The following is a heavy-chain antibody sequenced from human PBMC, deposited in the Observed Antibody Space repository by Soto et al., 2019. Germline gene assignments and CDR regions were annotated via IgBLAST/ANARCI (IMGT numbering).Heavy chain of an antibody. J-gene: IGHJ3*02. Sequence: GGSLRLSCAASGFTFSSYAMSWVRQAPGKGLEWVSAISGSGGSTYYADSVKGRFTISRDNSKNTLYLQMNSLRAEDPAVYYRAKHRQNRSKRSWDGFDIWGQGTIVTVSS. CDR3: AKHRQNRSKRSWDGFDI. V-gene: IGHV3-23*01. D-gene: IGHD3-10*01. CDR1: GFTFSSYA. CDR2: ISGSGGST.